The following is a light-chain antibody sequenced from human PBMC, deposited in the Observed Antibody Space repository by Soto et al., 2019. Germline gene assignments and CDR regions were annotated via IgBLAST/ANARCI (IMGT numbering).Light chain of an antibody. V-gene: IGKV3-20*01. CDR1: QSVRSSY. J-gene: IGKJ1*01. Sequence: EIVLTQSPATLSLSPGERATLSCRASQSVRSSYLAWYQQKPGQAPRLLISGASSRATGIPDRFSGSGSGTDFTLTISRLEPEDSAVYYCQQCVTSPWTFGQGTKVDIK. CDR2: GAS. CDR3: QQCVTSPWT.